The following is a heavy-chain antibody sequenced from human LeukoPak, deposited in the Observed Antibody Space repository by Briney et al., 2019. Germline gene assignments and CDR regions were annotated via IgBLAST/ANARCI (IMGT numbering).Heavy chain of an antibody. D-gene: IGHD6-6*01. Sequence: PGGSLRLSCAASGFTFSSYWMHWVRQAPGKGLVWVSRINSDASSTSYADSVRGRFSISRDNAKNTLYLQMNSLRAEDTAVYYCARGLSGYASSLGYWGQGTLVTVSA. CDR1: GFTFSSYW. CDR3: ARGLSGYASSLGY. V-gene: IGHV3-74*01. CDR2: INSDASST. J-gene: IGHJ4*02.